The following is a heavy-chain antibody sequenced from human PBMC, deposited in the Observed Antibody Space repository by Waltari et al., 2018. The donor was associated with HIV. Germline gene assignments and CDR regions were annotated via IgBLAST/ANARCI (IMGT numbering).Heavy chain of an antibody. CDR2: IKEDGSEK. CDR1: GFTLSSHW. J-gene: IGHJ3*01. V-gene: IGHV3-7*01. CDR3: ARVGIVVVPAGTPNDACDV. Sequence: EVQLVESGGGLVQPGGSLRLSCAASGFTLSSHWMTWVRQAPGKGLEWVANIKEDGSEKHYVDSVKGRFTISRDNAENSLFLQMNSLRADDTAVYYCARVGIVVVPAGTPNDACDVWGQGTMVTVSS. D-gene: IGHD2-2*01.